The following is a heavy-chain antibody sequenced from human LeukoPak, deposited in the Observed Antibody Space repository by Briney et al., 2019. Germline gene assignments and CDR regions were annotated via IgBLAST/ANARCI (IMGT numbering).Heavy chain of an antibody. J-gene: IGHJ3*02. V-gene: IGHV4-4*07. CDR3: ATETEVVPAASIPAPRAFDI. Sequence: SETLSLICTVSGGSISSYYWSWIRQPAGKGLEWIGRIYTSGSTNYNPSLKSRVTISVDTSKNQFSLKLSSVTAADTAVYYCATETEVVPAASIPAPRAFDIWGQGTMVTVSS. CDR1: GGSISSYY. CDR2: IYTSGST. D-gene: IGHD2-2*01.